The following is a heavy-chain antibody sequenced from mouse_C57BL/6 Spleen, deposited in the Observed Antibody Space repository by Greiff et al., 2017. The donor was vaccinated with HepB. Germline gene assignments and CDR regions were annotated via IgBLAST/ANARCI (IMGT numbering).Heavy chain of an antibody. V-gene: IGHV1-64*01. J-gene: IGHJ4*01. D-gene: IGHD2-3*01. CDR1: GYTFTSYW. Sequence: VQLQQPGAELVKPGASVKLSCKASGYTFTSYWMHWVKQRPGQGLEWIGMIHPNSGSTNYNEKFKSKATLTVDKSSSTAYMQLSSLASEDSAVYYCARAGLLRVWGNAMDDWGQGTSVTVSS. CDR2: IHPNSGST. CDR3: ARAGLLRVWGNAMDD.